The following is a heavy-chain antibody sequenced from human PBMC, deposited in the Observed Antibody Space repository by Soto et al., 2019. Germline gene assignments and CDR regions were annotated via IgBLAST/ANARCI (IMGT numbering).Heavy chain of an antibody. Sequence: SETLSLTCTVSGGSLKSGGYYWSWIRQHPGRGLEWIGYIYYTGRTYYNPSLESRVTFSVDTSKNQFSLKLSSVTAADTAVYFCARHGYGSNGYYLYYFDYWGQGTLVTVSS. J-gene: IGHJ4*02. V-gene: IGHV4-31*02. CDR2: IYYTGRT. CDR3: ARHGYGSNGYYLYYFDY. D-gene: IGHD3-22*01. CDR1: GGSLKSGGYY.